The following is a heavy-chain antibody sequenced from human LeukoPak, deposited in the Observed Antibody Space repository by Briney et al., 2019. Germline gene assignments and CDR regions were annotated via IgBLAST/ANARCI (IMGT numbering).Heavy chain of an antibody. Sequence: GGSLRLSCAASGFTFSSYGMHWVRQAPGKGLEWVAFIRYDGSNKYYADSVKGRFTISRDNSKNTLYLQMNSLRAEDTALYYCARDAGNWFDPWGQGTLVIVSS. CDR3: ARDAGNWFDP. J-gene: IGHJ5*02. V-gene: IGHV3-30*02. CDR2: IRYDGSNK. D-gene: IGHD3-10*01. CDR1: GFTFSSYG.